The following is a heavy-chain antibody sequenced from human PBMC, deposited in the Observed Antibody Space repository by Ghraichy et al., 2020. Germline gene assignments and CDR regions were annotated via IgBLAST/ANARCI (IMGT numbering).Heavy chain of an antibody. CDR1: GFTFSSYA. V-gene: IGHV3-23*01. Sequence: GSLRLSCAASGFTFSSYAMSWVRQAPGKGLEWVSAISGSGGSTYYADSVKGRFTISRDNSKNTLYLQMNSLRAEDTAVYYCAKGGLRYFDWFPSPRNWFDPWGQGTLVTVSS. D-gene: IGHD3-9*01. CDR2: ISGSGGST. CDR3: AKGGLRYFDWFPSPRNWFDP. J-gene: IGHJ5*02.